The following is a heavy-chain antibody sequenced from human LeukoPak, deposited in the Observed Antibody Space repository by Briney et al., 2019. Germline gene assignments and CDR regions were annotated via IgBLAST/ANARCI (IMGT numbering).Heavy chain of an antibody. CDR1: GGSISSYY. D-gene: IGHD1-1*01. V-gene: IGHV4-59*01. Sequence: PSETLSLTCTVSGGSISSYYWSWIRQPPGKGLEWIGYIYYSGGTNYNPSLKSRVTISVDTSKNQFSLKLSSVTAADTAVYYCARSTGTGYYYYYMDVWGKGTTVTVSS. CDR2: IYYSGGT. J-gene: IGHJ6*03. CDR3: ARSTGTGYYYYYMDV.